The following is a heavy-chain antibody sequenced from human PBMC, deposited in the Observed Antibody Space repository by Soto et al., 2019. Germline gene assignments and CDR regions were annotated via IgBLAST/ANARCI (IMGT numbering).Heavy chain of an antibody. Sequence: PSETLSLTCTVSGGSISSHYWSWVRQAPGKGLEWIGHIYYRGSTSYNPSLRSRSTISVDTSNNQFSLKLNSVTTADTAVYYCARPGREASGMDVWGQGTKVTVSS. CDR3: ARPGREASGMDV. V-gene: IGHV4-59*11. J-gene: IGHJ6*02. CDR1: GGSISSHY. CDR2: IYYRGST. D-gene: IGHD1-26*01.